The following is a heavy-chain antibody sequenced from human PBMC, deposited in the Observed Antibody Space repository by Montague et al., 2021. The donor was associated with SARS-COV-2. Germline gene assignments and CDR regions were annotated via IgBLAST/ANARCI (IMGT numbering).Heavy chain of an antibody. J-gene: IGHJ5*02. D-gene: IGHD3-3*01. CDR3: AHRRAIYDFWSGYDTAQKYDEFNWFAP. Sequence: PALVTPTQTLTLTCTFSGFSLSTTGVGVGWIRQPPGKALEWLALIYWDDDKRYSPSLKTRLAITKDTSKNQVVLTMTNMDPVDTATYYCAHRRAIYDFWSGYDTAQKYDEFNWFAPWGQGTLVTVSS. CDR2: IYWDDDK. CDR1: GFSLSTTGVG. V-gene: IGHV2-5*02.